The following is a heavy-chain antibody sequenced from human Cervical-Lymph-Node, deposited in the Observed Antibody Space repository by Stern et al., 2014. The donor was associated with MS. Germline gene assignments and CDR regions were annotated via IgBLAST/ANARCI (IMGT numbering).Heavy chain of an antibody. CDR1: GFSLNVYA. CDR3: ARHLAAIGRSYGLDV. D-gene: IGHD5-12*01. Sequence: VQLVESGGGVVQPGRSLRLSCVASGFSLNVYAMHWVRQAPGKGLEWVALMSFVKYDFYVDYVKGRFTISRDNSKNAVYLQMNSLKFEDTGVYYCARHLAAIGRSYGLDVWGQGTTVTVSS. J-gene: IGHJ6*02. CDR2: MSFVKYD. V-gene: IGHV3-30*04.